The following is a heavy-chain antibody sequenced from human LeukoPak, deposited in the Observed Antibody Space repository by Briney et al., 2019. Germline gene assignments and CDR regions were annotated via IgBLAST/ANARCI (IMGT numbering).Heavy chain of an antibody. Sequence: GGSLRPSCAASGFTFGTHYMNWVRQAPGKGLEWVANINQDGSETYYVDSVKGRFTISRDNAKNSLYLQMNTLRVEDTAVYYCARGFNNAYNYAWGQGTLVTVSS. J-gene: IGHJ4*02. V-gene: IGHV3-7*01. CDR2: INQDGSET. CDR1: GFTFGTHY. D-gene: IGHD5-24*01. CDR3: ARGFNNAYNYA.